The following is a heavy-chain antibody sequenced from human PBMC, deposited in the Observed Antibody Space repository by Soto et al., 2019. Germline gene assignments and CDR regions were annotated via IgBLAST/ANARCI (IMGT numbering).Heavy chain of an antibody. CDR2: IYYTGST. D-gene: IGHD6-6*01. J-gene: IGHJ4*02. CDR1: GGSIRPYY. CDR3: ARGSPMSSSFPLDF. V-gene: IGHV4-59*01. Sequence: QVQLQESGPGLVTPSETLSLTCTVSGGSIRPYYWSWIRQPPGKGLEWIGYIYYTGSTNYNSSLKSRVTMSLDTSKNQFSLKLNSVTAADTALYSCARGSPMSSSFPLDFWGQGTLVAVSS.